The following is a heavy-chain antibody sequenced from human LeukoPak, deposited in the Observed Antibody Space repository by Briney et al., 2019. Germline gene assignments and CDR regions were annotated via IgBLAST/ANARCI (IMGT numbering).Heavy chain of an antibody. CDR2: MNPDSGNT. J-gene: IGHJ5*01. CDR1: GYTFTDYD. Sequence: ASVRVSCKSSGYTFTDYDINWVRQAAGQGLEWMGWMNPDSGNTGYAQRFQGRVIMTSDTSINTAYMELTSLRSEDTAVYYCARARSYRHQLNALSYWFDSWGQGTLVTVSS. V-gene: IGHV1-8*02. D-gene: IGHD5-24*01. CDR3: ARARSYRHQLNALSYWFDS.